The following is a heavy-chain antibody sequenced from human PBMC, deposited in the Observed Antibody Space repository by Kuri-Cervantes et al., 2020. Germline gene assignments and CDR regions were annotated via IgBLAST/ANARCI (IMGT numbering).Heavy chain of an antibody. CDR3: ARSSELSGIAAWIYYYYGMDV. V-gene: IGHV3-33*08. CDR1: GFTFSSYG. CDR2: IWYDGSNK. J-gene: IGHJ6*02. D-gene: IGHD6-13*01. Sequence: GESLKISCAASGFTFSSYGMHWVRQAPGKGLEWVAVIWYDGSNKYYADSVKGRFTISRDNSKNTLYLQMNSLRAEDTAVYYCARSSELSGIAAWIYYYYGMDVWGQGTTVTVSS.